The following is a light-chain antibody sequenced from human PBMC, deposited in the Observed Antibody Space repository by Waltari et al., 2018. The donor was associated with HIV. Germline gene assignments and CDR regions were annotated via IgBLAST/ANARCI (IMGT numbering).Light chain of an antibody. CDR2: WAS. CDR3: QQYYATPRT. Sequence: IVITQFPDSLAVSLGEMATINCKSIHSILYTSNNKTYLGWYQKKPGQPPKLLSYWASSREAGVPDRLSGSGTGTDFTLTISGLQADDVAVYFCQQYYATPRTFGLGTKVEVK. V-gene: IGKV4-1*01. CDR1: HSILYTSNNKTY. J-gene: IGKJ1*01.